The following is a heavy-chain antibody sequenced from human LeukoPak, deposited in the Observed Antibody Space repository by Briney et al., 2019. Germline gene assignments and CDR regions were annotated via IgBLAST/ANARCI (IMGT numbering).Heavy chain of an antibody. V-gene: IGHV6-1*01. Sequence: PSQTLSLTCAISGDSVSSNSAAWNWIRQSPSRGLEWLGRTYYRSKWYNDYAVSVKSRITINPDTSKNQFSLQLNSVTPEDTAVYYCARGVRITMVRGQPIYYGMDVWGQGTTVTVSS. CDR1: GDSVSSNSAA. D-gene: IGHD3-10*01. J-gene: IGHJ6*02. CDR3: ARGVRITMVRGQPIYYGMDV. CDR2: TYYRSKWYN.